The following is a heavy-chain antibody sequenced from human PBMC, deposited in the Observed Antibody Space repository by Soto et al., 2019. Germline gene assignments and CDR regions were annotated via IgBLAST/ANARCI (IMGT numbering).Heavy chain of an antibody. J-gene: IGHJ4*02. D-gene: IGHD3-22*01. V-gene: IGHV1-3*01. CDR3: ARTPLGPNSSAYYYAFDY. CDR2: INGGNGNT. CDR1: GYTFTSYA. Sequence: ASVKVSCKASGYTFTSYAMHWVRQAPGQRLEWMGWINGGNGNTKYSQKFQGRVTITRDTSASTAYMELSSLRSEDTATYYCARTPLGPNSSAYYYAFDYWGQGTLVTVSS.